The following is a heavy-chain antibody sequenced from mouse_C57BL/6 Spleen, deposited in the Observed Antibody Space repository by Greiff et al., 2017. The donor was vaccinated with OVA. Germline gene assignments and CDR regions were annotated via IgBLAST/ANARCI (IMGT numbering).Heavy chain of an antibody. J-gene: IGHJ2*01. Sequence: EVKLVESGGGLVKPGGSLKLSCAASGFTFSSYAMSWVRQTPEKRLEWVATISDGGSYTYYPDNVKGRFTISRDNAKNNLYLQMSHLKSEDTAMYYCARDGSNYALFDYWGQGTTLTVSS. V-gene: IGHV5-4*01. D-gene: IGHD2-5*01. CDR3: ARDGSNYALFDY. CDR2: ISDGGSYT. CDR1: GFTFSSYA.